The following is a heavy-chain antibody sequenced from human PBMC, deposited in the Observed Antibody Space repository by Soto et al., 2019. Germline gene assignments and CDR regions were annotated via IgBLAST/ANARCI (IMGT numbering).Heavy chain of an antibody. J-gene: IGHJ4*02. Sequence: EVQLVESGGGLVEPGGSLRLACAASGLSFSNAWMNWVRQAPGKGLEWVGRIKSKTDGGTTDYAEPVKGRFTISRDDSMNTLFLQMDSLETEDTAVYYCTIAPKGLVRKFDYWGQGTLVTVSS. D-gene: IGHD6-19*01. CDR1: GLSFSNAW. CDR3: TIAPKGLVRKFDY. CDR2: IKSKTDGGTT. V-gene: IGHV3-15*07.